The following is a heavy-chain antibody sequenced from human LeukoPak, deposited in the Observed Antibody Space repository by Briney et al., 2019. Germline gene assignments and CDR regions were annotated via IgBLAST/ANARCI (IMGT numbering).Heavy chain of an antibody. Sequence: SETLSLTCAVFGYSISSGYYWGWIRQPPGKGLEWIGSIYHSGSTYYNPSLKSRVTISVDTSKNQFSLKLSSVTAADTAVYYCARDSGYSYGPRYYFDYWGQGTLVTVSS. CDR3: ARDSGYSYGPRYYFDY. J-gene: IGHJ4*02. D-gene: IGHD5-18*01. V-gene: IGHV4-38-2*02. CDR1: GYSISSGYY. CDR2: IYHSGST.